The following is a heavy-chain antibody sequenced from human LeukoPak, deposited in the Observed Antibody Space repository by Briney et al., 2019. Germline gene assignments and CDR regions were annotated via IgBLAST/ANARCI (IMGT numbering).Heavy chain of an antibody. Sequence: ASVKVSCKASGYTFTSYDINWVRQATGQGLEWMGWMNPNSGNTGYAQKFQGRVTMTRNTSISTAYMELSSLRSEDTAVYYCARAHYDILTGYFSYYYGMDVWGQGTTVTVSS. D-gene: IGHD3-9*01. CDR2: MNPNSGNT. CDR3: ARAHYDILTGYFSYYYGMDV. CDR1: GYTFTSYD. V-gene: IGHV1-8*01. J-gene: IGHJ6*02.